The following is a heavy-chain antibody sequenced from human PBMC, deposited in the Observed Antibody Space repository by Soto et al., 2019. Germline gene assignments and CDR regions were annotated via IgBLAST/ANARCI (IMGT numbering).Heavy chain of an antibody. J-gene: IGHJ6*02. V-gene: IGHV3-30-3*01. D-gene: IGHD2-15*01. CDR2: ISYDGSNK. CDR1: GFTFSSYA. CDR3: ARDQGYCSGGSCYQTIYYYYGMDV. Sequence: SLRLSCAASGFTFSSYAMHWVRQAPGKGLEWVAVISYDGSNKYYADSVKGRFTISRDNSKNTLYLQMNSLRAEDTAVYYCARDQGYCSGGSCYQTIYYYYGMDVWGQGTTVTVSS.